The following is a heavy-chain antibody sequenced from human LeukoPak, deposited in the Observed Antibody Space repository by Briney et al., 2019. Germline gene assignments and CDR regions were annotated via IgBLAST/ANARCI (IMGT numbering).Heavy chain of an antibody. CDR3: AIPPGYCGNDCSFDH. CDR1: GYSFSNYW. CDR2: IYPGDYET. Sequence: GESLKISCEGSGYSFSNYWIGWVRPMPGEGLEWMGIIYPGDYETRYSPSFQGLVTISVDKSISTAYLQWSSLKASDTAMYYCAIPPGYCGNDCSFDHWGQGTLVTVSS. V-gene: IGHV5-51*01. J-gene: IGHJ4*02. D-gene: IGHD2-21*02.